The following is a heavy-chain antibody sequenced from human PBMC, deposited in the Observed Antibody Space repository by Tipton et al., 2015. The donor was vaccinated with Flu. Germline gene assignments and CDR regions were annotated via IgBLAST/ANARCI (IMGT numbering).Heavy chain of an antibody. CDR2: ISAYNDNT. Sequence: QLVQSGAEVKKPGASVKVSCKASGYTFTSYGISWVRQAPGQGLEWMGWISAYNDNTNYAQKLQGRVTITTDTSTSTAYMELRSLSSDDTAVYYCARALEYYDILTGMNFDYWGQGTLVTVSS. V-gene: IGHV1-18*01. CDR3: ARALEYYDILTGMNFDY. CDR1: GYTFTSYG. J-gene: IGHJ4*02. D-gene: IGHD3-9*01.